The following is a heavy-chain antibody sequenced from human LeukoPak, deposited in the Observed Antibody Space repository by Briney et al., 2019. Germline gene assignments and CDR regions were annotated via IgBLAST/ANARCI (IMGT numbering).Heavy chain of an antibody. Sequence: GGSLRLSCAASGVTFSNFAVTWLRQAPGKGLEWVSSISTRAAETHYADSVKGRFTISRDNSKNTVYLQMNTLRAEDTAVYYCGKGLNRVYDYCGQGALVTVSS. D-gene: IGHD5/OR15-5a*01. CDR3: GKGLNRVYDY. CDR1: GVTFSNFA. V-gene: IGHV3-23*01. CDR2: ISTRAAET. J-gene: IGHJ4*02.